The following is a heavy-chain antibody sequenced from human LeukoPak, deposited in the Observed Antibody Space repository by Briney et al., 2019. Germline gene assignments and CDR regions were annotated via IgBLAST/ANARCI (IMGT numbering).Heavy chain of an antibody. D-gene: IGHD3-22*01. CDR3: AKGPYYYDSSGSY. CDR2: ISGSGGST. V-gene: IGHV3-23*01. Sequence: PGGSLRLSCAASGFTFSSYAMSWVRQAPGNGLEWVSAISGSGGSTYYADSVKGRFTISRDNSKNTLYLQMNSLRAEDTAVYYCAKGPYYYDSSGSYWGQGTLVTVSS. J-gene: IGHJ4*02. CDR1: GFTFSSYA.